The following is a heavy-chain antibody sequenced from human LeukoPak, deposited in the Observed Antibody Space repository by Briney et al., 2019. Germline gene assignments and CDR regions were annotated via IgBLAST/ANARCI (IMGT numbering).Heavy chain of an antibody. V-gene: IGHV4-30-2*01. Sequence: SQTLSLTCTVSGGSINSGAYYWNWIRQPPGKGLEWIGYIYHSGSTYYNPSLKSRVTISLDRSKNQFSLELTSVTAADTAVYYCARQERVDDSSGYYDYWGQGTLVTVSS. D-gene: IGHD3-22*01. CDR3: ARQERVDDSSGYYDY. CDR2: IYHSGST. CDR1: GGSINSGAYY. J-gene: IGHJ4*02.